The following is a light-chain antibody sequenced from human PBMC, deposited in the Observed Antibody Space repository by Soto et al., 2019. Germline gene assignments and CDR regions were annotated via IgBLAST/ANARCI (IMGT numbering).Light chain of an antibody. V-gene: IGLV2-14*01. CDR1: SSDVGAYNY. CDR3: SSYTTATNYV. J-gene: IGLJ1*01. Sequence: QSVLTQPASVSGSPVQSITISCAGTSSDVGAYNYDSWYQQYPGEAPKVIIYDVSHRPAGVSNRFSGSKSGNTASLTISGLQTQDEADYFCSSYTTATNYVFGTGTKVTVL. CDR2: DVS.